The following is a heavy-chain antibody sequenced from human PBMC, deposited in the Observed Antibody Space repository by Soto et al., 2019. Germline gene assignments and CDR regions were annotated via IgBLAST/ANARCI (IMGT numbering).Heavy chain of an antibody. Sequence: EVQLVESGGGLVKPGGSLRLSCAASGFTFSSYSMNWFRQAPGKGLEWVSSISSSSSYIYYADSVKGRFTISRDNAKNSLYLQMNSLRAEDTAVYYCASVDTENWYFDLWGRGTLVTVSS. V-gene: IGHV3-21*01. CDR2: ISSSSSYI. CDR3: ASVDTENWYFDL. J-gene: IGHJ2*01. CDR1: GFTFSSYS. D-gene: IGHD5-18*01.